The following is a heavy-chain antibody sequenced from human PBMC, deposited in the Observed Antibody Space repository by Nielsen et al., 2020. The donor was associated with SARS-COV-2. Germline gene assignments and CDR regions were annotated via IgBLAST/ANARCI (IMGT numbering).Heavy chain of an antibody. V-gene: IGHV4-30-4*01. CDR2: VSHSGSI. J-gene: IGHJ6*03. D-gene: IGHD2-2*01. Sequence: SETLSLTCTVSGGSISSGDYYWSWIRQPPGKGLEWIGEVSHSGSINYNPSLKSRVTLSMDKSKRQFSLRLTSVSAADTAVYFCARGDLVVVPSPILGLGPFFYYFYLDVWGKGTTVTVSS. CDR3: ARGDLVVVPSPILGLGPFFYYFYLDV. CDR1: GGSISSGDYY.